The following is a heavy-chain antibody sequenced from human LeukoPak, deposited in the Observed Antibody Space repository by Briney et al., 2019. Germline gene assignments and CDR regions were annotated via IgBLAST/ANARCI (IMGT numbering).Heavy chain of an antibody. V-gene: IGHV3-33*01. CDR1: GFTFSSHN. D-gene: IGHD6-13*01. J-gene: IGHJ4*02. CDR2: TWYDGSKE. CDR3: ARELDIAAAGRVYFDH. Sequence: PGRSLRLSCAASGFTFSSHNMHWVRQAPGKGLEWVAVTWYDGSKEVYADSVKGRFTISRDNSKNTDTLYLEMNSLRAEDTAVYYCARELDIAAAGRVYFDHWGQGALVTVSS.